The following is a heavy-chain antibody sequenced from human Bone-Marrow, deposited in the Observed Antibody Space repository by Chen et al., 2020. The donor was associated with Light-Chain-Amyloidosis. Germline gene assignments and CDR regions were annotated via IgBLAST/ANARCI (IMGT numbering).Heavy chain of an antibody. J-gene: IGHJ6*02. V-gene: IGHV3-33*01. CDR2: TWHDGTNN. CDR3: ARGSWSIYYHGMDV. Sequence: QVQLVESGGGVVQPGRSLRLSCAASGFTFSSYGMHWVRQAPGKGLEWVALTWHDGTNNSFTYSVKGRFTISRDNSRNTLYLQMNSLRAEDTAVYYCARGSWSIYYHGMDVWGQGTTVTVSS. CDR1: GFTFSSYG. D-gene: IGHD6-13*01.